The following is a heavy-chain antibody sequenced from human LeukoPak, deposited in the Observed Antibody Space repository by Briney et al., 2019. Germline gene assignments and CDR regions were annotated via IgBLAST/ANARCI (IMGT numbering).Heavy chain of an antibody. Sequence: ASVKVSCKASGYTFTSYGISWVRQAPGHGLEWMGWISAYNGNTFYTQQLQGRVTMTTDTSTSTAYMELGTLRSDDTAVYYCARDLTTMTNNWFDPWGQGTLVTVSS. D-gene: IGHD4-17*01. CDR2: ISAYNGNT. J-gene: IGHJ5*02. CDR1: GYTFTSYG. V-gene: IGHV1-18*01. CDR3: ARDLTTMTNNWFDP.